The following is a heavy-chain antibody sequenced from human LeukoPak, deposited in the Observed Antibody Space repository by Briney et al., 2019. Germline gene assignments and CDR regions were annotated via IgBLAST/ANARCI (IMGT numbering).Heavy chain of an antibody. CDR1: GGSISSYY. D-gene: IGHD6-6*01. CDR3: ARHSYSTSAGPYDY. Sequence: SETLSLTCIVSGGSISSYYWSWIRQPPGKGLEWIGYIYYSGSTNYNPSLKSRVTISVATSKKQFSLKLSSVTAADTAVYYCARHSYSTSAGPYDYWGQGTLVTVSS. V-gene: IGHV4-59*08. CDR2: IYYSGST. J-gene: IGHJ4*02.